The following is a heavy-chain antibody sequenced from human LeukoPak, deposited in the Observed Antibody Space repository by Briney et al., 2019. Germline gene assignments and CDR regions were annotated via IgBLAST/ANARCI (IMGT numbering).Heavy chain of an antibody. Sequence: SETLSLTCTVSSGSISNTGYYWSWIRQHPGKGLEWIGYIYYSGTTYNPSLKSRVTISVDTSKNQFSLKLISVTAADTAVYYCARDISGYDTNFDYWGQGTLVTVSS. CDR3: ARDISGYDTNFDY. CDR2: IYYSGTT. D-gene: IGHD5-12*01. CDR1: SGSISNTGYY. J-gene: IGHJ4*02. V-gene: IGHV4-31*03.